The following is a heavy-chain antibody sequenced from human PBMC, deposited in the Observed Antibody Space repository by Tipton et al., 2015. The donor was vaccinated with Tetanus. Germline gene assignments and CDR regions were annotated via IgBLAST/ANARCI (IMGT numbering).Heavy chain of an antibody. CDR3: ARANGYGDYVFAFRYHYYYGMDV. J-gene: IGHJ6*02. V-gene: IGHV3-30-3*01. D-gene: IGHD4-17*01. Sequence: SLRLSCAASGFTFSSYAMHWVRQAPGKGLEWVAVISYDGSNKYYADSVKGRFTISRDNSKNTLYLQMNSLRAEDTAVYYCARANGYGDYVFAFRYHYYYGMDVWGQGTTVTVPS. CDR1: GFTFSSYA. CDR2: ISYDGSNK.